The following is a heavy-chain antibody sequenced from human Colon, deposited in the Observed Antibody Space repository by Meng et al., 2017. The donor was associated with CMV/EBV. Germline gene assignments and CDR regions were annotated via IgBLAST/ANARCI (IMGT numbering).Heavy chain of an antibody. CDR1: GFSFITVKAG. V-gene: IGHV2-5*02. D-gene: IGHD5-12*01. CDR2: IYWDDDT. J-gene: IGHJ4*02. CDR3: VRRSYSGQDDY. Sequence: QIPLKETGPTMVKPTPNLTLTCTFSGFSFITVKAGVGWIRHTPGNALEWLGFIYWDDDTRYSPSLKTRLTITRDTSKNQVILTMTNMDPADTATYYCVRRSYSGQDDYWGQGALVTVSS.